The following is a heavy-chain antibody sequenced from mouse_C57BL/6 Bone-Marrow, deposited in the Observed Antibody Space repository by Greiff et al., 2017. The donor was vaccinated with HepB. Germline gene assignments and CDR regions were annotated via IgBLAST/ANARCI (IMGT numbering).Heavy chain of an antibody. J-gene: IGHJ3*01. Sequence: VQLQESGAELARPGASVKLSCKASGYTFTSYGISWVKQRTGQGLEWIGEIYPRSGNTYYNEKFKGKATLTADKSSSTAYMELRSLTSEDSAVYFCARWGGYGFAYWGQGTLVTVSA. CDR1: GYTFTSYG. CDR3: ARWGGYGFAY. V-gene: IGHV1-81*01. CDR2: IYPRSGNT. D-gene: IGHD2-2*01.